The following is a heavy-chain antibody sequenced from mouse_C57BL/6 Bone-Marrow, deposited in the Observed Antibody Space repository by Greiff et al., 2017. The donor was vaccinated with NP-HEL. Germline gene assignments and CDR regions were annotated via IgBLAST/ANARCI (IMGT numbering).Heavy chain of an antibody. CDR2: IDPENGDT. V-gene: IGHV14-4*01. J-gene: IGHJ2*01. D-gene: IGHD2-2*01. CDR3: AAGYGYDD. Sequence: VQLKESGAELVRPGASVKLSCTASGFNIKDDYMHWVKQRPEQGLEWIGRIDPENGDTEYASKFQGKATITADKTSNTAYLQLSSLTSEDAAVYYYAAGYGYDDWGQGTTLTVSS. CDR1: GFNIKDDY.